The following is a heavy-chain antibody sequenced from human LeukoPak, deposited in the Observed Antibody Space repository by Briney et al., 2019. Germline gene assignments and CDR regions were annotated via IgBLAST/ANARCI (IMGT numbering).Heavy chain of an antibody. J-gene: IGHJ2*01. D-gene: IGHD3-10*01. CDR2: IYYSGTT. Sequence: SETLSLTCTVSGDSIDSYYWSWIRQPPEKGLEWIGYIYYSGTTSYNPSLKGRVTISVDTSKTQFSLKMNSVTAADTAVYYCARLQRITMAGPDYWYFDLWGRGTLVTVSS. CDR3: ARLQRITMAGPDYWYFDL. V-gene: IGHV4-59*01. CDR1: GDSIDSYY.